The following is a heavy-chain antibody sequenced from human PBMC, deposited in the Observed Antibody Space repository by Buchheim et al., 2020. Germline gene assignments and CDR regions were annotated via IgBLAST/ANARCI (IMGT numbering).Heavy chain of an antibody. CDR2: IHYRGNS. Sequence: QVQLQESGPGLVKPSETLSLTCSVSGVSISSGDDYWSWIRQPPGKGLEWIGYIHYRGNSFYNSYLKSRITMSLDTSKNQFSLRLSSVTAADTAVYYCARALDAPMVRYFDYWGQGTL. CDR1: GVSISSGDDY. CDR3: ARALDAPMVRYFDY. D-gene: IGHD5-18*01. V-gene: IGHV4-30-4*08. J-gene: IGHJ4*02.